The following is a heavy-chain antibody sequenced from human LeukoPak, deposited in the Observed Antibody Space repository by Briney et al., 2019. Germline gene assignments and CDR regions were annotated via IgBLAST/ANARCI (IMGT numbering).Heavy chain of an antibody. D-gene: IGHD3-22*01. V-gene: IGHV4-4*09. CDR2: IYTSGST. CDR3: ARLHYYDSSGYWVYYFDY. J-gene: IGHJ4*02. CDR1: GGSISSYY. Sequence: KPSETLSLTCTVSGGSISSYYWSRIRQPPGKGLEWIGYIYTSGSTNYNPSLKSRVTISVDTSKNQFSLKLSSVIAADTAVYYCARLHYYDSSGYWVYYFDYWGQGTLVTVSS.